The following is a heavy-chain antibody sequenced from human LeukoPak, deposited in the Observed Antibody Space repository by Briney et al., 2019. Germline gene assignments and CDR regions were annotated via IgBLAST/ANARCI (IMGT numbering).Heavy chain of an antibody. Sequence: ASVKVSCKASGYTFTSYGISWVRQAPGQGLEWMGGISAYNGNTNYAQKLQGRVTMTTDTSTSKAYMELRSLRSDDTAVYYCARETYYDILTGYPGFDYWGQGTLVTVSS. CDR3: ARETYYDILTGYPGFDY. CDR2: ISAYNGNT. D-gene: IGHD3-9*01. J-gene: IGHJ4*02. V-gene: IGHV1-18*04. CDR1: GYTFTSYG.